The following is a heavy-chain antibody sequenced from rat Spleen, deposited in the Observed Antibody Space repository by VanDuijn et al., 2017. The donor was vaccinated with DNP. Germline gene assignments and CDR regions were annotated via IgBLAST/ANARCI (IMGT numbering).Heavy chain of an antibody. CDR3: VRRDGSYYFDY. CDR2: INTDGGNT. D-gene: IGHD1-3*01. Sequence: EVQLVETGGGLVQPGRSLKLSCVASGFTFSTYWMFWVRQAPGKGLEWVASINTDGGNTYYPDSVKGRFTISRDNAKNTLYLQMDSLRSEETATYYCVRRDGSYYFDYWGQGVMVTVSS. V-gene: IGHV5-58*01. J-gene: IGHJ2*01. CDR1: GFTFSTYW.